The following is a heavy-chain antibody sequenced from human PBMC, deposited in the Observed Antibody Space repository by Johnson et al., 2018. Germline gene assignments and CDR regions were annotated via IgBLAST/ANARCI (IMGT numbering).Heavy chain of an antibody. V-gene: IGHV3-30*18. CDR1: GFIFSSYG. J-gene: IGHJ6*03. CDR2: LSYDGSNK. CDR3: AKDANRSRNYDYYMDV. Sequence: QVQLVESGGGVVQPGRSLRLSCAASGFIFSSYGMHWVRQAPGQGLEWVAVLSYDGSNKYYAASVNGRFPISRDNSKNTLYLQMKSLRGEDTAVYYCAKDANRSRNYDYYMDVWGKGTTVTVSS.